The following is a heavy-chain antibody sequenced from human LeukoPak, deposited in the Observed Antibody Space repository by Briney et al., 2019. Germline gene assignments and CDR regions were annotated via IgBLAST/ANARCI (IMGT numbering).Heavy chain of an antibody. CDR2: ISGSGGST. Sequence: GGSLRLSCAASGFTFSDYYMSWVRQAPGKGLEWVSAISGSGGSTNYADSVKGRFTISRDKSKNTLFLQMNSLRAEDTAVYYCAKGKYNYGSAAIFDYWGQGTLVTVSS. D-gene: IGHD3-10*01. CDR1: GFTFSDYY. CDR3: AKGKYNYGSAAIFDY. V-gene: IGHV3-23*01. J-gene: IGHJ4*02.